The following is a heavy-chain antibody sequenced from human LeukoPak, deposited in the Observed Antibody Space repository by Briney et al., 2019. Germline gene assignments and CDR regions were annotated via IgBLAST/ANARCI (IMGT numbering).Heavy chain of an antibody. CDR1: GYTFTSYW. CDR3: ARHAVPGIAVAALDY. Sequence: GESLKISCKCSGYTFTSYWIGWVSQKPGKGLEWMGIIYPGDSDTRYSPSFQGQVTISADKSISTAYLQWSSLKASDTAMYYCARHAVPGIAVAALDYWGQGTLVTVSS. J-gene: IGHJ4*02. D-gene: IGHD6-19*01. CDR2: IYPGDSDT. V-gene: IGHV5-51*01.